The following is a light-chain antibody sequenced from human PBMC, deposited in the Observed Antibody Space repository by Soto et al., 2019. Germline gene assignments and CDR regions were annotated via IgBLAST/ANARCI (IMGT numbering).Light chain of an antibody. CDR3: QQYYRTPLT. Sequence: DIVMTQSPDSLAVSLGESATINCKSSQSVLYSSNNNNYLAWYQQKPGQPPKLLIYWASTRESGVPDRFSGSGSGTDFTLTISSLQAEDVAVYYCQQYYRTPLTFGGGTKVEIK. CDR1: QSVLYSSNNNNY. V-gene: IGKV4-1*01. CDR2: WAS. J-gene: IGKJ4*01.